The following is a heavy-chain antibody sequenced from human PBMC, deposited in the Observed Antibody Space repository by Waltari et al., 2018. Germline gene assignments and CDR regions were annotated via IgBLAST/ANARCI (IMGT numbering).Heavy chain of an antibody. CDR1: GFTFSSYA. J-gene: IGHJ4*02. Sequence: QVQLVESGGGVVQPGRSLRLSCAASGFTFSSYAMHWVRQAPGKGLEWVAVISYDGSNKYYADSVKGRFTISRDNSKNTLYLQMNSLRAEDTAVYYCARDGPIVGATAEGYYFDYWGQGTLVTVSS. D-gene: IGHD1-26*01. V-gene: IGHV3-30*01. CDR3: ARDGPIVGATAEGYYFDY. CDR2: ISYDGSNK.